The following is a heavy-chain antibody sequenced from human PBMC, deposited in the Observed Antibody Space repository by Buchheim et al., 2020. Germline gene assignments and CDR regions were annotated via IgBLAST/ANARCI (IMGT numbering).Heavy chain of an antibody. CDR2: INWNGAST. D-gene: IGHD1-1*01. V-gene: IGHV3-20*04. CDR1: GFTFDDSG. J-gene: IGHJ5*02. CDR3: ALSRGTHLPDGLNWFDP. Sequence: EVQLVESGGGVVRPGGSLRLSCAASGFTFDDSGMSWVRQAPGKGLEWVFCINWNGASTRYADSVKGRFTISRDKAKHSLYLQMNSLRAEDTALYYCALSRGTHLPDGLNWFDPWGQGTL.